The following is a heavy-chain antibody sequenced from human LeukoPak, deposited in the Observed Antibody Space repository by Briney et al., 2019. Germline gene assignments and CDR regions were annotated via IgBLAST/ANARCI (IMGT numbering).Heavy chain of an antibody. CDR3: ARDWDGSGWPIDY. D-gene: IGHD6-19*01. Sequence: GGSLRLSCAASGFTFNSYWISWVRQAPGKGLEWLANINQDGSEKYYVDSLKGRFIISRDNAKNSLYLQMNSLRAEDTAVYYCARDWDGSGWPIDYWGQGTLVTVSS. V-gene: IGHV3-7*05. CDR1: GFTFNSYW. CDR2: INQDGSEK. J-gene: IGHJ4*02.